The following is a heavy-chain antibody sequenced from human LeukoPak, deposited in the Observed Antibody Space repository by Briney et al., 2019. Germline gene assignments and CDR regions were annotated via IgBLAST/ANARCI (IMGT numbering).Heavy chain of an antibody. CDR3: SRSLGTGWYFDY. CDR2: ISSKTYGATT. J-gene: IGHJ4*02. CDR1: GFTFSSYW. V-gene: IGHV3-49*04. D-gene: IGHD6-19*01. Sequence: GGSLRLSCAASGFTFSSYWMSWVRQAPGKGLEWVGFISSKTYGATTIYAASVKGRFTISRDDSKSIAYLQVNSLETEDTALYYCSRSLGTGWYFDYWGQGALVTVSS.